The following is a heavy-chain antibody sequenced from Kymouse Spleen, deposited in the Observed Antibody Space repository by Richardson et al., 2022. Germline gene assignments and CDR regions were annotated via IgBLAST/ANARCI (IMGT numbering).Heavy chain of an antibody. V-gene: IGHV3-23*04. CDR3: AKDSSSSGLYYYYGMDV. D-gene: IGHD6-6*01. Sequence: EVQLVESGGGLVQPGGSLRLSCAASGFTFSSYAMSWVRQAPGKGLEWVSAISGSGGSTYYADSVKGRFTISRDNSKNTLYLQMNSLRAEDTAVYYCAKDSSSSGLYYYYGMDVWGQGTTVTVSS. CDR1: GFTFSSYA. J-gene: IGHJ6*02. CDR2: ISGSGGST.